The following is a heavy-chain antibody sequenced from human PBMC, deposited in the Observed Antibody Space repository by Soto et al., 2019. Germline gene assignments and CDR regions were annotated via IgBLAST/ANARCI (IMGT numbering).Heavy chain of an antibody. V-gene: IGHV3-21*01. CDR2: ISRTIIYR. D-gene: IGHD2-15*01. Sequence: EVQLVESGGGLVQPGGSLRLSCAASGFTFSSYTRNWVRQAPGKGLEWVSSISRTIIYRYYADSVKGRFTISRDNSKNSLYLQMNSLRAEDTAVYYCARDGGDGLDVWGQGTTVTVSS. CDR3: ARDGGDGLDV. J-gene: IGHJ6*02. CDR1: GFTFSSYT.